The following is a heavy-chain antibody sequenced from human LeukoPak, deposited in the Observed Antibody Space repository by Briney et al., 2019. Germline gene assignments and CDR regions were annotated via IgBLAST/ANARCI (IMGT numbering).Heavy chain of an antibody. D-gene: IGHD2-15*01. J-gene: IGHJ4*02. Sequence: SETLSLTCTVSGDSISSYHWSWIRQPPGKGLEWIGYISYSGGPNYNPSHKSRVTISVDTSKNQFSLKLTSVTAADTAVYYCARVICSGGSCRFDYWGQGTLVTVSS. CDR2: ISYSGGP. V-gene: IGHV4-59*01. CDR1: GDSISSYH. CDR3: ARVICSGGSCRFDY.